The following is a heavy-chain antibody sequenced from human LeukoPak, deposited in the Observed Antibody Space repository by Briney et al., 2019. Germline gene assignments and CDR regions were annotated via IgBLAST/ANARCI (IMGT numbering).Heavy chain of an antibody. CDR3: ARGARVVGAARYYWYYMDV. CDR1: GGSFSGYY. CDR2: INHSGST. V-gene: IGHV4-34*01. J-gene: IGHJ6*03. Sequence: PETLSLTCAVYGGSFSGYYWSWIRQPPGKGLEWIGEINHSGSTNYNPSLKSRVTISVDTSKNQFSLKLSSVTAADTAVYYCARGARVVGAARYYWYYMDVWGKGTTVTVSS. D-gene: IGHD6-6*01.